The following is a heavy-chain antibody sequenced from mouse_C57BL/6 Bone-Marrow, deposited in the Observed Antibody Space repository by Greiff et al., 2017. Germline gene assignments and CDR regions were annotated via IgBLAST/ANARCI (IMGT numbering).Heavy chain of an antibody. V-gene: IGHV1-64*01. CDR2: IHPNSGST. Sequence: QVQLKQPGAELVKPGASVKLSCKASGYTFTSYWMHWVKQRPGQGLEWIGMIHPNSGSTNYNEKFKSKATLTVDKSSSTAYMQLSSLTSEDSAVYYCASSYGNYVWYFDVWGTGTTVTVSS. J-gene: IGHJ1*03. CDR3: ASSYGNYVWYFDV. D-gene: IGHD2-1*01. CDR1: GYTFTSYW.